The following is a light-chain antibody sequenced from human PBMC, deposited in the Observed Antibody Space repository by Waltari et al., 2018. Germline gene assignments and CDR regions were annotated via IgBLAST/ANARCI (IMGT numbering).Light chain of an antibody. CDR3: QSTDSSGTSVV. CDR2: KDS. V-gene: IGLV3-25*03. J-gene: IGLJ2*01. Sequence: SYELTQPHSVSVSTGQTARITCSGDALPNTNGYWYQQKPGQAPVVVIYKDSERPSGIPERFSGSTSGTTVTLAISGVQAEDEADYYCQSTDSSGTSVVFGGGTKLTVL. CDR1: ALPNTN.